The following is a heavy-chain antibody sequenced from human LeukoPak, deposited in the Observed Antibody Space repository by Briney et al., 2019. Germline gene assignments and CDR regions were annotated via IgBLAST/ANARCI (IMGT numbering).Heavy chain of an antibody. J-gene: IGHJ5*02. CDR1: VGSISSYY. CDR2: IYTSGST. CDR3: AREFIAAAGNNWFDP. D-gene: IGHD6-13*01. V-gene: IGHV4-4*07. Sequence: PSETLSLTCTASVGSISSYYWSWIRQPAGKGLEWIGRIYTSGSTNYNPSLKSRVTMSVDTSKNQFSLKLSSVTAADTAVYYCAREFIAAAGNNWFDPWGQGTLVTVSS.